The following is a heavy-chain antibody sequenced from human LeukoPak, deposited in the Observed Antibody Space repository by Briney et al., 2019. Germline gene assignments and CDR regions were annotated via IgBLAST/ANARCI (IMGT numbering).Heavy chain of an antibody. Sequence: SVKVSCKASGGTFSSYAISWVRQAPGQGLEWMGRIIPILGTANCAQKFQGRVTITTDESTSTAYMELSSLRSEDTAVYYCARDDCSGGSCYSDYWGQGTLVTVSS. D-gene: IGHD2-15*01. V-gene: IGHV1-69*11. J-gene: IGHJ4*02. CDR1: GGTFSSYA. CDR2: IIPILGTA. CDR3: ARDDCSGGSCYSDY.